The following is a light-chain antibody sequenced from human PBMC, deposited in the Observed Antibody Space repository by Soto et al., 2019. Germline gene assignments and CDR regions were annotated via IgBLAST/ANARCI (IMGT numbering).Light chain of an antibody. CDR3: QKYSTWPPDT. CDR1: QNIGRN. Sequence: DIMMTQSPAALSVSPGERATLSCRASQNIGRNLAWYQQKPGQAPRLLIYGASTRATGLPARFSGSGSGTELTLTVRSLQSEDFAVYFCQKYSTWPPDTFLQGAKVDIX. CDR2: GAS. J-gene: IGKJ2*01. V-gene: IGKV3-15*01.